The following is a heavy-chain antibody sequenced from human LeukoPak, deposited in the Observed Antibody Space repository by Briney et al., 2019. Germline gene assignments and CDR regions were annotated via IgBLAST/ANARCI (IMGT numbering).Heavy chain of an antibody. D-gene: IGHD3-10*01. CDR1: GYTFTGYY. V-gene: IGHV1-2*02. CDR2: INPNSGGT. Sequence: ASVKVSCKASGYTFTGYYMHWVRQAPGQGLEWMGWINPNSGGTNYAQKFQGRVTMTRDTSISTAYMELSRLRSDDTAVYYCARVRGSGSSKPPFDYWGQGTLVTVSS. J-gene: IGHJ4*02. CDR3: ARVRGSGSSKPPFDY.